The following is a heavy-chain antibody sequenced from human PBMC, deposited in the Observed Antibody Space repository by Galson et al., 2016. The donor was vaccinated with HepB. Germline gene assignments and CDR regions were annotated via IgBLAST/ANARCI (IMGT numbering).Heavy chain of an antibody. J-gene: IGHJ3*02. CDR3: ATPGGSSDVFDI. Sequence: SLRLSCAASGFTFSYYLMTWVRQAPGKGLEWVANINQDGSEKYYVDSVKGRFTISRDSAKNSLYLQMNSLRAEDTAVYYCATPGGSSDVFDIWGQGTMVTVSS. CDR2: INQDGSEK. CDR1: GFTFSYYL. V-gene: IGHV3-7*01. D-gene: IGHD6-6*01.